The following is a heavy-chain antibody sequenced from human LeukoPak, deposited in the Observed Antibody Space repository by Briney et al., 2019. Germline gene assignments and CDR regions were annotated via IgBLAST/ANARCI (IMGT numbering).Heavy chain of an antibody. CDR2: TYYSGST. D-gene: IGHD3-22*01. J-gene: IGHJ5*02. CDR3: APPPYYYEANGYSVA. CDR1: GGSISSSSYY. V-gene: IGHV4-39*07. Sequence: PSETLSLTCIVSGGSISSSSYYWGWIRQPPGKGLEWIGSTYYSGSTYYNPSLKSRVTISVDTSKNQLSLKLRSVTAADTAVYYCAPPPYYYEANGYSVAWGQGTLVTVSS.